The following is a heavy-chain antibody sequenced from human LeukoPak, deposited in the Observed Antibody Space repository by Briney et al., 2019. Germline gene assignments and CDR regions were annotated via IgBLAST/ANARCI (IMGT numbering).Heavy chain of an antibody. Sequence: GGSLRLSCLTSGFTFSTNAMSWVRQAPGKGLEWISGISGSGASTYYADSVTGRFTISRDNSRNTLYLQMNSLRGDDTAVYYCAKDVGKWESLHYLDSWGQGTLVTVSS. CDR2: ISGSGAST. D-gene: IGHD1-26*01. CDR3: AKDVGKWESLHYLDS. J-gene: IGHJ4*02. V-gene: IGHV3-23*01. CDR1: GFTFSTNA.